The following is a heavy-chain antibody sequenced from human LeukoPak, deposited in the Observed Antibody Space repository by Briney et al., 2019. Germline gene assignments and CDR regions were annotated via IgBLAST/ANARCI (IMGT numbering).Heavy chain of an antibody. V-gene: IGHV1-2*02. CDR2: INPNSGGT. J-gene: IGHJ4*02. CDR1: GYTFTGYY. Sequence: ASVKVSCKASGYTFTGYYMHWVRQAPGQGLEWMGWINPNSGGTNYAQKFQGRVTMTRDTSINTTYMELSRLKSDDTAVYYCATTTGVYCSGGSCWDYWGQGTLVTVSS. D-gene: IGHD2-15*01. CDR3: ATTTGVYCSGGSCWDY.